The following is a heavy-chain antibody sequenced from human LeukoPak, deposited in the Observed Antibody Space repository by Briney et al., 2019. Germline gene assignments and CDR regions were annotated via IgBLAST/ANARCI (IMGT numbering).Heavy chain of an antibody. CDR3: ARDAVTTYNRWFDP. CDR2: ISSSSSYI. Sequence: PGGSLRLSCEASEFTFSSYSMNWVRQAPGKGLEWVSSISSSSSYIYYADSVKGRFTISRDNAKNSLYLQMNSLRAEDTAVYYCARDAVTTYNRWFDPWGQGTLVTVSS. J-gene: IGHJ5*02. V-gene: IGHV3-21*01. D-gene: IGHD4-17*01. CDR1: EFTFSSYS.